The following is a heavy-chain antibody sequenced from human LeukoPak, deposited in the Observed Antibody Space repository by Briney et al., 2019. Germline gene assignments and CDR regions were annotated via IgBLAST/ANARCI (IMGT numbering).Heavy chain of an antibody. V-gene: IGHV3-30-3*01. CDR3: ARATLPSAARLFDY. D-gene: IGHD2-2*01. J-gene: IGHJ4*01. CDR2: TSSDGTVK. CDR1: GVTFSIYN. Sequence: GGSLRLSCAASGVTFSIYNMNWVRQAPGKGLEWVAVTSSDGTVKYYPDSVKGRFTISRDNHKNTLYLQVNNRREPSIRGNYCARATLPSAARLFDYWGQRTLVTVSS.